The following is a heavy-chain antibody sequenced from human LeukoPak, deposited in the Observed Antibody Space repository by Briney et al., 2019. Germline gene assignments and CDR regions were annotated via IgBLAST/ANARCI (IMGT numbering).Heavy chain of an antibody. CDR3: ARDSSSWYAGTHAFDF. V-gene: IGHV1-18*01. CDR2: ISAYNGNT. J-gene: IGHJ3*01. CDR1: GYTFTSYG. D-gene: IGHD6-13*01. Sequence: ASVKVSCKASGYTFTSYGISWVRQAPGQGLEWMGWISAYNGNTNYAQKLQGRVTMTTDTSTSTAYMDLRSLRSDDTAVYYCARDSSSWYAGTHAFDFWGQGTMVTVPS.